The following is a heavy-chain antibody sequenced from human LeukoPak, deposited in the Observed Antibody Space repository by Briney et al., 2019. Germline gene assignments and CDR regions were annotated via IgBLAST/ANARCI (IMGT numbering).Heavy chain of an antibody. D-gene: IGHD6-19*01. CDR1: GYTFTTYG. V-gene: IGHV1-18*01. J-gene: IGHJ1*01. Sequence: ASVKVSCKASGYTFTTYGISWVRQAPGQGLEWMGWISSYNGDTNFAQKFQGRVAMTTDTSTSTAYMELRSLRSDDTAMYYCARHSMYSKSSGYNLWGQGTLVTVSS. CDR2: ISSYNGDT. CDR3: ARHSMYSKSSGYNL.